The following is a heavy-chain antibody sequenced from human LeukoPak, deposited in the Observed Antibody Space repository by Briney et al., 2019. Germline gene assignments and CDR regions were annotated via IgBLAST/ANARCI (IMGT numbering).Heavy chain of an antibody. CDR3: ASENYYGSGSHV. Sequence: PSETLSLTCTVSGGSISSYYWSWIRQPPGKGLEWIGYIYYSGSTNYNPSLKSRVTISVDTSKNQFSLKLSSVTAADTAVYYCASENYYGSGSHVWGQGTLVTVSS. V-gene: IGHV4-59*01. J-gene: IGHJ4*02. CDR2: IYYSGST. D-gene: IGHD3-10*01. CDR1: GGSISSYY.